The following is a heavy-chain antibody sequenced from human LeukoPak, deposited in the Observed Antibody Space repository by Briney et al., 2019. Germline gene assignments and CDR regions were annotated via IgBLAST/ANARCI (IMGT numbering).Heavy chain of an antibody. CDR3: ARDPWFGELLYPYYYYYGMDV. J-gene: IGHJ6*02. V-gene: IGHV3-48*01. Sequence: GGPLRLSCAASGFTFSSYSMTWVRQAPGKGLEWVSYISSRSSTIYYADSVKGRFTISRDNAKNSLYLQMNSLRAEDTAVYYCARDPWFGELLYPYYYYYGMDVWGQGTTVTVSS. CDR2: ISSRSSTI. CDR1: GFTFSSYS. D-gene: IGHD3-10*01.